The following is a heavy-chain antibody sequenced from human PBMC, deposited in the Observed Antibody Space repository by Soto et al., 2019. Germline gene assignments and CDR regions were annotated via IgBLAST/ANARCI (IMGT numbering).Heavy chain of an antibody. CDR3: ARDRKSLPL. Sequence: GGSMRLSCAASGFTFSDYYMSWIRQAPGKGLEWVSYISSSSSYTNYADSVKGRFTISRDNAKNSLYLQMNSLRAEDTAVYYCARDRKSLPLWGQGTLVTVSS. V-gene: IGHV3-11*05. CDR1: GFTFSDYY. J-gene: IGHJ4*02. CDR2: ISSSSSYT.